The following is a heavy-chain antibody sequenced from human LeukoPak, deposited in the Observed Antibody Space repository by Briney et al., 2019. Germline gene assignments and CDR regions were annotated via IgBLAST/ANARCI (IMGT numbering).Heavy chain of an antibody. J-gene: IGHJ4*02. D-gene: IGHD3-10*01. CDR3: ARGQSSDGYGSGPDFDY. Sequence: ASVKVSCKASGYTFTSHGISWVRQAPGQGLEWMGWISTYNGNTNYAQKFQGRVTMTTDTSTTTAYMELRSLRSDDTAVYYCARGQSSDGYGSGPDFDYWGQGTLVTVSS. CDR1: GYTFTSHG. CDR2: ISTYNGNT. V-gene: IGHV1-18*01.